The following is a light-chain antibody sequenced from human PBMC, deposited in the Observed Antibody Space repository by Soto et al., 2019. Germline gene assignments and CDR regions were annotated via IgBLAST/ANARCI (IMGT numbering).Light chain of an antibody. CDR3: HSYDSSLSGSV. Sequence: QSVLTQPPSVSGAPGQRVTISCTGSSSNIGAGYDVHWYQRIPGTAPKLLIYGITKRPSGVPDRFSGSKSDTSASLAITGLQAEDEADYYCHSYDSSLSGSVFGGGTKLTVL. V-gene: IGLV1-40*01. CDR1: SSNIGAGYD. CDR2: GIT. J-gene: IGLJ2*01.